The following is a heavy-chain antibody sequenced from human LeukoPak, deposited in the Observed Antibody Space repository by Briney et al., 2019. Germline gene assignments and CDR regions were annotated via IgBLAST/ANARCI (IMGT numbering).Heavy chain of an antibody. V-gene: IGHV4-59*08. CDR3: ARHDRNGMDV. CDR1: GGSINSYY. J-gene: IGHJ6*02. Sequence: SETLSLTCTVSGGSINSYYWTWIRQPPGKGLEWLAYIFYSGRANYNPSLKSRVTISVDTSKNQFSLKLSSVTAADTAVYYCARHDRNGMDVWGQGTTVTVSS. CDR2: IFYSGRA.